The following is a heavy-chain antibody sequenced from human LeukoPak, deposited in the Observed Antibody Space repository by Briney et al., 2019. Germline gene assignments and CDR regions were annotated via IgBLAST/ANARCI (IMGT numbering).Heavy chain of an antibody. CDR2: ISSSGSTI. CDR3: AKRWSGYLGDY. CDR1: GFTFSDYY. Sequence: GGSLRLSCAASGFTFSDYYMSWIRQAPGKGLEWVSYISSSGSTIYYADSVKGRFTISRDNSKNTLYLQMNSLRVEDTAVYYCAKRWSGYLGDYWGQGTLVTVSS. V-gene: IGHV3-11*04. J-gene: IGHJ4*02. D-gene: IGHD3-3*01.